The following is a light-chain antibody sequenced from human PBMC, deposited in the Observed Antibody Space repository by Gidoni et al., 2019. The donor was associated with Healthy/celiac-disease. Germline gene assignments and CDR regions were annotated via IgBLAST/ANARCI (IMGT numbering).Light chain of an antibody. CDR2: AAS. CDR1: QSISSY. Sequence: DIQIPQSPSSLSASVGDRVTITCRASQSISSYLNWYQQKPGKDPKLLIYAASSLQSGVPSRFSGSGSGTDFTLTISSLQPEDFATYYCQQSYSTPWTFGQGTKVEIK. J-gene: IGKJ1*01. V-gene: IGKV1-39*01. CDR3: QQSYSTPWT.